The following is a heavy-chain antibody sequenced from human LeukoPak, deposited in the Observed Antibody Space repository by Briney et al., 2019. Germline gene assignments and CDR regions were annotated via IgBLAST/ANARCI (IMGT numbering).Heavy chain of an antibody. CDR2: IYHTGST. Sequence: PSETLSLTCTVSGHSIINSYYWGWIRQPPGKGLEWIGSIYHTGSTYYNPSLKSRVTISVDTSKNQFSLKLKSVIAADTAVYYCARTVDSSGFSSFQYWGQGTLVTVSS. CDR1: GHSIINSYY. CDR3: ARTVDSSGFSSFQY. V-gene: IGHV4-38-2*02. D-gene: IGHD3-22*01. J-gene: IGHJ1*01.